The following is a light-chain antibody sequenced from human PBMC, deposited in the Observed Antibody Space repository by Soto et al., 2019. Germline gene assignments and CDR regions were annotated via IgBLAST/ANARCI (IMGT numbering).Light chain of an antibody. CDR3: ASWDDSLIGYV. CDR1: SSNIATKP. Sequence: QCLLSHPPSASGTPGQRGTISCSGSSSNIATKPVNWYHQLPGTAAKLLIYSINQRPSGVPDRFSGSKSGTSASLAISGLQSEDEADYYCASWDDSLIGYVLGAGTKVTVL. V-gene: IGLV1-44*01. CDR2: SIN. J-gene: IGLJ1*01.